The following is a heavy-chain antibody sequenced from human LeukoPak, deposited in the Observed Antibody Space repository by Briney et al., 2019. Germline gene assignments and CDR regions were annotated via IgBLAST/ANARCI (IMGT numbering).Heavy chain of an antibody. J-gene: IGHJ4*02. V-gene: IGHV1-8*01. CDR1: GYTFTSYD. D-gene: IGHD3-16*01. CDR2: MNPNSGNT. Sequence: ASVKVSCKASGYTFTSYDINWVRQAIGQGLESMGWMNPNSGNTGYAQKFQGRVTMTRNTSISTAYMELSSLRSEDTAVYYCARVGDTFGGVVDYWGQGTLVTVSS. CDR3: ARVGDTFGGVVDY.